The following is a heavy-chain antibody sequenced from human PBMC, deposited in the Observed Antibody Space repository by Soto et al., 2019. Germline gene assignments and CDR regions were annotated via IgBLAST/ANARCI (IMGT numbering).Heavy chain of an antibody. CDR3: AKDRYLDHDSRGYLFDN. Sequence: EVQLLESGGDLIQPGGSLRLSGAASGFTFNIYAITWVRQAPGKGLEWVSAITGYGDFPYYADSVEGRFTISRDNSKNTLYLQMNSLRAEDTAVYYCAKDRYLDHDSRGYLFDNWGQGTLVTVSS. CDR1: GFTFNIYA. CDR2: ITGYGDFP. V-gene: IGHV3-23*01. J-gene: IGHJ4*02. D-gene: IGHD3-22*01.